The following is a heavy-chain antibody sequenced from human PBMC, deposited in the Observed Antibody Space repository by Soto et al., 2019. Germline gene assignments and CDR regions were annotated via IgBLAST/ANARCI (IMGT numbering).Heavy chain of an antibody. V-gene: IGHV1-8*01. CDR2: MNPNRGNT. CDR1: GYTFTSYD. J-gene: IGHJ4*02. CDR3: ARGMGIVPAYVSFPIDS. D-gene: IGHD2-2*01. Sequence: QVQLVQSGAEVKKPGASVKVSCQASGYTFTSYDISWVRQATGQGIEWMGWMNPNRGNTGYAQQFQGRLSLTRDTSINTAYMELSSLRSEDTAIYYCARGMGIVPAYVSFPIDSWGQGTLVTVST.